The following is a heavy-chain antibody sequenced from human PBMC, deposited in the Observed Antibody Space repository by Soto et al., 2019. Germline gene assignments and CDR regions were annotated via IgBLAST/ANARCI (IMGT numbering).Heavy chain of an antibody. Sequence: QVQLQESGPGLVRPSQTLSLTCTVSGGSVTSVGYYWSGIRHCPGKGLEWIGYIYSSGDTNYNPSLNSRVAMSVDTSKNPFSLQLTSVTVADTAIYYCTRDWGPPVPHGYDSWGQGILVTVSS. CDR1: GGSVTSVGYY. J-gene: IGHJ5*01. D-gene: IGHD7-27*01. CDR2: IYSSGDT. V-gene: IGHV4-31*03. CDR3: TRDWGPPVPHGYDS.